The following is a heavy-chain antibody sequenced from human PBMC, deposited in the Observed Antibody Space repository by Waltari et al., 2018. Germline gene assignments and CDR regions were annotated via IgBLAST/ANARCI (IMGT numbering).Heavy chain of an antibody. CDR1: AFSVSSND. V-gene: IGHV3-53*01. D-gene: IGHD1-26*01. CDR3: ARDKGVEPTTRFDY. CDR2: VTSDDKT. Sequence: EVQLEESGGGLIQPGGSLRLSCAASAFSVSSNDMTWVRQAPGKGLEWLSIVTSDDKTYYADSVKGRFTISRDNSKNTLYLEMSSLTAEDTAVYYCARDKGVEPTTRFDYWGQGTLVTVSS. J-gene: IGHJ4*02.